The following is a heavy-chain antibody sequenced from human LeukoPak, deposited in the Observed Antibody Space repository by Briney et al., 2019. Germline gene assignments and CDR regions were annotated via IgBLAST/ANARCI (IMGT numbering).Heavy chain of an antibody. V-gene: IGHV1-69*13. CDR3: ARASSSWYATFDY. CDR2: IIPTFGTA. CDR1: GGTFSSYA. J-gene: IGHJ4*02. D-gene: IGHD6-13*01. Sequence: ASVKVSCKASGGTFSSYAISWVRQAPGQGLEWMGGIIPTFGTANYAQKFQGRVTITADESTSTAYMELSSLRSEDTAVYYCARASSSWYATFDYWGQGTLVTVSS.